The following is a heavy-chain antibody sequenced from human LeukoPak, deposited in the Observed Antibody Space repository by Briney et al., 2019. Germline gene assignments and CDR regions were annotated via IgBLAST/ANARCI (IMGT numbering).Heavy chain of an antibody. CDR2: IYYSGIT. D-gene: IGHD4-17*01. CDR3: ARDLVTVTKGFDI. Sequence: SETLSLTCTVSGDSISSYYWYWFRQPPGKELEWIACIYYSGITHYNPSLKSRVTISLDTSKNQFSLRLSSVTAADTAVYYCARDLVTVTKGFDIWGQGTMVSISS. CDR1: GDSISSYY. V-gene: IGHV4-59*12. J-gene: IGHJ3*02.